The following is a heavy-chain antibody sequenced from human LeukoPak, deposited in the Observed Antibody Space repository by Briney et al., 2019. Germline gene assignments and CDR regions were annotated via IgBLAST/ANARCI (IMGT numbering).Heavy chain of an antibody. J-gene: IGHJ6*02. CDR1: GGSISPYY. CDR2: INHSGST. Sequence: PSETLSLTYTVSGGSISPYYWSWIRQPPGKGLEWIGEINHSGSTNYNPSLKSRVTISVDTSKNQFSLKLSSVTAADTAVYYCARGRSSSWYYYYYYGMDVWGQGTTVTVSS. D-gene: IGHD6-13*01. CDR3: ARGRSSSWYYYYYYGMDV. V-gene: IGHV4-34*01.